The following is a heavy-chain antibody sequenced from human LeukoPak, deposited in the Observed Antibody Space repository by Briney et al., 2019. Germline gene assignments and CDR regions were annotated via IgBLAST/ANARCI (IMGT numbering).Heavy chain of an antibody. V-gene: IGHV1-69*13. CDR3: ARVSPNSSGSPSDY. D-gene: IGHD3-22*01. Sequence: ASVKVSCKASGGTFSSYAISWVRQAPGQGLEWMGGTIPIFGTANYAQKFQGRVTITADESTSTAYMELRSLRSDDTAVYYCARVSPNSSGSPSDYWGQGTLVTVSS. J-gene: IGHJ4*02. CDR1: GGTFSSYA. CDR2: TIPIFGTA.